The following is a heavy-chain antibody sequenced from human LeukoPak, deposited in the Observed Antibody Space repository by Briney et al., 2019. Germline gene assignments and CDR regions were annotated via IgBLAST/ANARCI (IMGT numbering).Heavy chain of an antibody. D-gene: IGHD6-19*01. CDR3: AKAVANGKGPDY. CDR2: IWYDGSNK. CDR1: GFTFSSYG. J-gene: IGHJ4*02. Sequence: GGSLRLSCAASGFTFSSYGMHWVRQAPGKGLEWVAVIWYDGSNKYYADSVKGRFTISRDNSKNTLYLQMNSLRAEDTAVYYCAKAVANGKGPDYWGQGTLVTVSS. V-gene: IGHV3-30*02.